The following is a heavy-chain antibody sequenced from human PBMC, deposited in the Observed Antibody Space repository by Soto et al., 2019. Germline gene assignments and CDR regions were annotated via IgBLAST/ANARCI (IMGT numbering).Heavy chain of an antibody. V-gene: IGHV1-18*01. Sequence: QVQLVQSGAEVKKPGASVKVSCKAAGYSFSTSGISWVRQAPGQGLEWVGWISSYNVNTNYAQKVQGRVTMTTDTSTSTAYMELRSLTSDDTAVYYCVREICTGGSCYRTFDYWGQGTLVTVSS. CDR2: ISSYNVNT. J-gene: IGHJ4*02. D-gene: IGHD2-15*01. CDR3: VREICTGGSCYRTFDY. CDR1: GYSFSTSG.